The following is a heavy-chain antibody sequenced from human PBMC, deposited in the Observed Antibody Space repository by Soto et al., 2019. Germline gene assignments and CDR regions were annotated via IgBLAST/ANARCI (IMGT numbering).Heavy chain of an antibody. J-gene: IGHJ4*02. CDR2: ISYDGTNK. D-gene: IGHD7-27*01. V-gene: IGHV3-30-3*01. Sequence: GGSLRLSCAASGFSFSISPMHWVRQAPGKGPEWVALISYDGTNKFYADSVKGRFTISRDNSKSTLYLQVDSLRPEDAAVYYCARXPKTSGGQHWAFNYFDSWGQGTLVTVSS. CDR3: ARXPKTSGGQHWAFNYFDS. CDR1: GFSFSISP.